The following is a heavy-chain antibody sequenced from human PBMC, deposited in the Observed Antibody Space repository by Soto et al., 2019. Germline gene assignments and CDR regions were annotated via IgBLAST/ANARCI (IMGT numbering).Heavy chain of an antibody. CDR3: ARLGALGSISCFDS. V-gene: IGHV4-34*01. CDR2: INHSGST. D-gene: IGHD6-13*01. CDR1: GASFSGYY. J-gene: IGHJ4*02. Sequence: QVQLQQWGAGLLKPSETLSLTCAVYGASFSGYYWSWIRQHPGKGLEWIGEINHSGSTNYTPSLQSRCTLSVDTSKDQFALRLSSVTAADAAGYYCARLGALGSISCFDSWGQGTLVTVS.